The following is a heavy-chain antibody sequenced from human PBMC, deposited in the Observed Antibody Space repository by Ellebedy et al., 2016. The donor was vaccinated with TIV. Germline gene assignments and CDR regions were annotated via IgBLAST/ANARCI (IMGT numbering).Heavy chain of an antibody. CDR1: GASISSYY. CDR3: ARGGASSKYFDY. V-gene: IGHV4-59*01. J-gene: IGHJ4*02. Sequence: MPSETLSLTCTVSGASISSYYWSWIRQPPGKGLEWIGFIFHTGDTNYSPSLKSRVAISLDTSKNQFSLKLTSVTDADTAAYYCARGGASSKYFDYWGLGTLVTVSS. CDR2: IFHTGDT.